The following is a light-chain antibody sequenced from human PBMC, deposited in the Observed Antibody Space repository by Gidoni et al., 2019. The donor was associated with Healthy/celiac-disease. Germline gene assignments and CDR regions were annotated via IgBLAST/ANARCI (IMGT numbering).Light chain of an antibody. V-gene: IGKV1-39*01. CDR3: QQSYSTWT. CDR2: AAS. CDR1: QSISSY. Sequence: DIQMPQSPSSLSASVGDRVTITSRASQSISSYLNWYQQKPGKAPKLLIYAASSLQSGVPSRFSGSGSGTDFTLTISSLQPEDFATYYCQQSYSTWTFGQXTKVEIK. J-gene: IGKJ1*01.